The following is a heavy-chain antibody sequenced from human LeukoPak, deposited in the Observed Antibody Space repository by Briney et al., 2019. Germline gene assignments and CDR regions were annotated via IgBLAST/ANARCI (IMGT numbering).Heavy chain of an antibody. J-gene: IGHJ6*03. V-gene: IGHV3-7*01. CDR3: ARRALYYYMDV. CDR1: RITFSSYW. Sequence: GGSLRLSCAASRITFSSYWMSWVRQAPGKGLEWVANINQDGSENYYVDSVEGRFTISRDNAKNSLYLQMNSLRAEDTAVYYCARRALYYYMDVWGKGTTVTVSS. CDR2: INQDGSEN.